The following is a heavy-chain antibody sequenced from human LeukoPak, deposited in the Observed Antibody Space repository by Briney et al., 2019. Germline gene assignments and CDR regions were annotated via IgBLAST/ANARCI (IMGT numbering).Heavy chain of an antibody. CDR3: AKGGSYYYDNSGSFDY. V-gene: IGHV3-23*01. D-gene: IGHD3-22*01. CDR1: GFTFTNYA. J-gene: IGHJ4*02. Sequence: GGSLRLSCAASGFTFTNYAMNWVRQAPGKGLEWVSGISGSGRGTYYADSVKGRFTISRDNSKNTLSLQMKSLRAGDTAVYYCAKGGSYYYDNSGSFDYWGQGTLATVSS. CDR2: ISGSGRGT.